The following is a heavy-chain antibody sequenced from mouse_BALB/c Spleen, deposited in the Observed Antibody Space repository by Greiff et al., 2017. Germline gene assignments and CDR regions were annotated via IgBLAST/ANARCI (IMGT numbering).Heavy chain of an antibody. D-gene: IGHD1-1*01. J-gene: IGHJ3*01. CDR3: ARSVITTVVEGFAY. CDR1: GYSITSDYA. Sequence: EVQLQQSGPGLVKPSQSLSLTCTVTGYSITSDYAWNWIRQFPGNKLEWMGYISYSGSTSYNPSLKSRISITRDTSKNQFFLQLNSVTTEDTATYYCARSVITTVVEGFAYWGQGTLVTVSA. V-gene: IGHV3-2*02. CDR2: ISYSGST.